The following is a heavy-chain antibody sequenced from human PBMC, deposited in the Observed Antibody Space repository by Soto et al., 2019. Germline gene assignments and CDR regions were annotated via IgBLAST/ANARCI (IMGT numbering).Heavy chain of an antibody. V-gene: IGHV3-23*01. Sequence: EVQLLESGGGLLQPGGSLRLSCVASGFTLSTYAMSWVRQAPGKGLERVSGITGSGGSTYDADSVKGRFTISRDNSNITVSLHMNSLSVEDTAVYYCVTHRGYPSGAFDIWGQGTMVTVSS. D-gene: IGHD5-18*01. CDR2: ITGSGGST. CDR1: GFTLSTYA. J-gene: IGHJ3*02. CDR3: VTHRGYPSGAFDI.